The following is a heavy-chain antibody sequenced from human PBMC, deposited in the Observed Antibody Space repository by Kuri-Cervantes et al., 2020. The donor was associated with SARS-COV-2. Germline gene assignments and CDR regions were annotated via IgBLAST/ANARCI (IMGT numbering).Heavy chain of an antibody. CDR3: AKVFGGAVYDY. J-gene: IGHJ4*02. Sequence: GESLKISCAASGFTFSNAWMSWVRQAPGKGLEWVSAISGSGGSTYYADSVKGRFTISRDNSKNTLYLQMNSLRAEDTAVYYCAKVFGGAVYDYWGQGTLVTDSS. V-gene: IGHV3-23*01. D-gene: IGHD3-16*01. CDR1: GFTFSNAW. CDR2: ISGSGGST.